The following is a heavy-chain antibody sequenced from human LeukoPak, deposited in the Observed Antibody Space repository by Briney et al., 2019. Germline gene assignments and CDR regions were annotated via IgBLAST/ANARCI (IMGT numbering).Heavy chain of an antibody. CDR3: ARGLLDSY. D-gene: IGHD3-16*01. CDR1: GGSFSGYY. CDR2: INHSGNT. J-gene: IGHJ4*02. Sequence: SETLSLTCAVYGGSFSGYYWTWIRQPPGKGLEWIGEINHSGNTNYNPSLKSRVTISVDTSKNQFSLNLSSVTAADTAVYSCARGLLDSYWGQGTLVTVSS. V-gene: IGHV4-34*01.